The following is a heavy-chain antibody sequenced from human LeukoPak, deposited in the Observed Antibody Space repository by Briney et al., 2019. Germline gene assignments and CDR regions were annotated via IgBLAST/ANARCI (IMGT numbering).Heavy chain of an antibody. J-gene: IGHJ6*02. V-gene: IGHV1-24*01. CDR1: GYTLTELS. CDR3: ARATHYYDSSGYYSYYYYGMDV. Sequence: ASVKVSCKVSGYTLTELSMHWVRQAPGKGLEWMGGFDPEDGETIYAQKFQGRVTMTEDTSTDTAYMELSSLRSEDTAVYYCARATHYYDSSGYYSYYYYGMDVWGQGTTVTVSS. D-gene: IGHD3-22*01. CDR2: FDPEDGET.